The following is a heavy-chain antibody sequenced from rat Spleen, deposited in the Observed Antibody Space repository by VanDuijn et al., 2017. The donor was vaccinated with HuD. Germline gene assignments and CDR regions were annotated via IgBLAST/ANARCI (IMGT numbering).Heavy chain of an antibody. D-gene: IGHD1-12*01. CDR3: ARHVGGESYYFDY. V-gene: IGHV3-1*01. J-gene: IGHJ2*01. CDR1: GYSITSNY. Sequence: EVQLQESGPGLVKPSQSLSLTCSVTGYSITSNYWGWIRKFPGNKMEWIGHISNSGSTSYNPSLKSRISITRDTSKNQFFLQLNSVTTEDTATYYCARHVGGESYYFDYWGQGVMVTVSS. CDR2: ISNSGST.